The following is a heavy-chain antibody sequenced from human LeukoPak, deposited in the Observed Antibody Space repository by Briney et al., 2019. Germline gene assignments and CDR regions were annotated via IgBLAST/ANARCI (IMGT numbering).Heavy chain of an antibody. CDR3: TRAPYYDSSGYYFGGFDY. Sequence: GGSLRLSCTASGFTFGDYAMSWVRQAPGKGLEWVGFIRSKAYGGTTDYAASVKGRFTISRDDSKSIAYLQMNSLKTEDTAMYYCTRAPYYDSSGYYFGGFDYWGQGTLVTVSS. V-gene: IGHV3-49*04. CDR1: GFTFGDYA. CDR2: IRSKAYGGTT. J-gene: IGHJ4*02. D-gene: IGHD3-22*01.